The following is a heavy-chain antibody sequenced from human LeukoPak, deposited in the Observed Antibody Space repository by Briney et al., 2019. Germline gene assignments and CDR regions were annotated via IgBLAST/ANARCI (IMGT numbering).Heavy chain of an antibody. CDR3: ASVVRLFFGDA. J-gene: IGHJ6*03. V-gene: IGHV4-39*07. CDR1: GGSISSSSYY. D-gene: IGHD3-16*01. CDR2: IYYSGST. Sequence: SETLSLTCTVSGGSISSSSYYWGWIRQPPGKGLEWIGNIYYSGSTYYNPSLKSRVTISVDTSKNQFSLKLSSGTPPYTAVYPWASVVRLFFGDAWGKGTTV.